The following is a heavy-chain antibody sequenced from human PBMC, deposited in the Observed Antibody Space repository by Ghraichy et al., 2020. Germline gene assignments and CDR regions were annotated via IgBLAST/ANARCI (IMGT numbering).Heavy chain of an antibody. V-gene: IGHV3-30*04. CDR1: GFTFSSYA. D-gene: IGHD6-19*01. CDR2: ISYDGSNK. Sequence: GGSLRLSCAASGFTFSSYAMHWVRQAPGKGLEWVAVISYDGSNKYYADSVKGRFTISRDNSKNTLYLQMNSLRAEDTAVYYCRSGYSSGWGFDYWGQGTLVTVSS. CDR3: RSGYSSGWGFDY. J-gene: IGHJ4*02.